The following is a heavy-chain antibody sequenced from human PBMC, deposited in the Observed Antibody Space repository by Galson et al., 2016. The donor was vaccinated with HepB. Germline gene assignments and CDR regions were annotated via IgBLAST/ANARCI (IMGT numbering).Heavy chain of an antibody. CDR1: GGSLSGHS. D-gene: IGHD5-24*01. Sequence: SETLSLTCGVSGGSLSGHSWNWIRQCPGKGLEWIGEITDSGSTNYNATLKSRVSISIDTPKNQFTLKLTSVTAADTAVYYCARGSARDAYNFDPNYFDYWGQGTLVTVSS. J-gene: IGHJ4*02. V-gene: IGHV4-34*01. CDR3: ARGSARDAYNFDPNYFDY. CDR2: ITDSGST.